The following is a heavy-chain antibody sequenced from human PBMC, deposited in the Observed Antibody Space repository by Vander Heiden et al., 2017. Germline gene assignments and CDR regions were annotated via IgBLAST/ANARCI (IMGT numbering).Heavy chain of an antibody. Sequence: QVQLVQSGAEVKKPGASVKVSCKASGYTFTSYAMHWVRQAPGQRLEWMGWINAGNGNTKYSQKFQGRVTITRDTSASTAYMELSSLRSEDTAVYYCARGVKSSGWYDAFDIWGQGTMVTVSS. CDR3: ARGVKSSGWYDAFDI. CDR1: GYTFTSYA. CDR2: INAGNGNT. J-gene: IGHJ3*02. D-gene: IGHD6-19*01. V-gene: IGHV1-3*01.